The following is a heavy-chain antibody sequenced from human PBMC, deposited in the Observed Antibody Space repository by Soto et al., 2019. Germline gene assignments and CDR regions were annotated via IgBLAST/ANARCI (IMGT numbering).Heavy chain of an antibody. D-gene: IGHD6-19*01. Sequence: SETLSLTCTVSGGSISSGGYYWSWIRQHPGKGLEWIGYIYYSGSTYYNPSLKSRVTISVDTSKNQFSLKLSSVTAADTAVYYCASSIAVAGITNWFDPWGQGTLVTVSS. V-gene: IGHV4-31*03. CDR3: ASSIAVAGITNWFDP. J-gene: IGHJ5*02. CDR2: IYYSGST. CDR1: GGSISSGGYY.